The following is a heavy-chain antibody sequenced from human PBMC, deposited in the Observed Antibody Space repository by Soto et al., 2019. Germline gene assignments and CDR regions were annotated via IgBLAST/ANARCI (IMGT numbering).Heavy chain of an antibody. Sequence: ASVKVSCKASGYTFTSYYLHWVRQAPGQGLEWMGIINPSGGSTSYAQKFQGRVTMTRDTSTSTVYMELSSLRSEDTAVYYCARTAGEAAAERSSAYYGMDVWGQGTTVTVSS. CDR2: INPSGGST. CDR1: GYTFTSYY. CDR3: ARTAGEAAAERSSAYYGMDV. V-gene: IGHV1-46*01. J-gene: IGHJ6*02. D-gene: IGHD6-13*01.